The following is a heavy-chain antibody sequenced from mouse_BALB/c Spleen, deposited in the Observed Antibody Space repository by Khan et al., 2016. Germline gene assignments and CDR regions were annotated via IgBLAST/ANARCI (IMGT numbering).Heavy chain of an antibody. V-gene: IGHV4-1*02. CDR2: INTDSSTI. Sequence: VQLLEPGGGLVQPGGSLKLSCAASGFDFSRYWMSWVRQAPGKGLAWIGEINTDSSTINYTPSLKDNFIISRDNAKNTLYLQMSKVRSEDTALYYCARRHYYGYMNYWGQGTTLTVSS. CDR3: ARRHYYGYMNY. D-gene: IGHD1-2*01. J-gene: IGHJ2*01. CDR1: GFDFSRYW.